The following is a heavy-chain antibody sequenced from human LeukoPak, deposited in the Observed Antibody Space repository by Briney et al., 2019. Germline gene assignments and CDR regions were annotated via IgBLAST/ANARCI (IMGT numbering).Heavy chain of an antibody. D-gene: IGHD2-2*01. Sequence: GGSLRLSCAASGFTFSSYGMHWVRQAPGKGLDWVAFIHHDGINKYYADSVRGRFTISRDTSKNTLYLQMNSLRAEDTAVYYCARDGVGYCSSTTCQIDYWGQGTLVTFSS. CDR2: IHHDGINK. CDR1: GFTFSSYG. V-gene: IGHV3-30*02. CDR3: ARDGVGYCSSTTCQIDY. J-gene: IGHJ4*02.